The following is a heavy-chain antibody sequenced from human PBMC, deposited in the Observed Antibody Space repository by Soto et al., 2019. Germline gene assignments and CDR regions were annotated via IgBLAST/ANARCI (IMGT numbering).Heavy chain of an antibody. Sequence: QVQLQESGPGLVKPSQTLSLTCTVSGGSISSGGYYWNWIRQHPGKGLEWIGYIYYSGSTYYNPSLKRRVTISVDTSKNQFSLKLSSVTAADTAVYYCARDAENGAFDYWGQGTLVTVSS. CDR3: ARDAENGAFDY. CDR1: GGSISSGGYY. J-gene: IGHJ4*02. D-gene: IGHD1-26*01. CDR2: IYYSGST. V-gene: IGHV4-31*03.